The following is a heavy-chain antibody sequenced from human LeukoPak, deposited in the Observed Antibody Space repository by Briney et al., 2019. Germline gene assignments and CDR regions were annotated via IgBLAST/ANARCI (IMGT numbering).Heavy chain of an antibody. CDR1: GFTFSSYG. Sequence: GGSLRLSCAASGFTFSSYGMHWVRQAPGKGLEWVAFIRYDGSNKYYADSVKGRFTISRDNSKNTLYLQMNSLRAEDTAVYYCAKDGVVVPAAPNYYYYYYYMDVWGKGTTVTVSS. D-gene: IGHD2-2*01. CDR3: AKDGVVVPAAPNYYYYYYYMDV. V-gene: IGHV3-30*02. CDR2: IRYDGSNK. J-gene: IGHJ6*03.